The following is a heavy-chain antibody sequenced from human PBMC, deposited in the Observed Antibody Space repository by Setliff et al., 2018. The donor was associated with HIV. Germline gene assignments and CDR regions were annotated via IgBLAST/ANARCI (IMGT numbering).Heavy chain of an antibody. D-gene: IGHD3-22*01. Sequence: ASVKVSCKTSGYKFTSYGISWVRQAPGQGLEWLGWVNPNSGDAIYAQNFQGRFTISRDNSKNTVYLQMNSLRAEDTAEYYCAKELAASGLGYFDSWGRGILVTVSS. CDR2: VNPNSGDA. CDR1: GYKFTSYG. V-gene: IGHV1-18*01. CDR3: AKELAASGLGYFDS. J-gene: IGHJ4*02.